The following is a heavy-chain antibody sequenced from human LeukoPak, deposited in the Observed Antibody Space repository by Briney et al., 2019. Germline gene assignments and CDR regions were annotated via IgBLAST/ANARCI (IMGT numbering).Heavy chain of an antibody. D-gene: IGHD6-13*01. CDR3: ARDLTAASGNCFGP. Sequence: PGGSLRLSCAASGFTFSSYWMHWVRQVPGKGLLWVSRINSDGSSTRYADSVKGRFTISRDNAKNTLYLQMNSLRAEDTAVYYCARDLTAASGNCFGPWGQGTLVTVSS. CDR2: INSDGSST. CDR1: GFTFSSYW. V-gene: IGHV3-74*01. J-gene: IGHJ5*02.